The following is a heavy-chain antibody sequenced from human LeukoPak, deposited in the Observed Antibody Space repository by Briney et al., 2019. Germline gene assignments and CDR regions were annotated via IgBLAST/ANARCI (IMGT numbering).Heavy chain of an antibody. D-gene: IGHD4-23*01. Sequence: PSETLSLICSVSGGSISSKSYYWAWIRQPPGKGLEWIGSLYYTGSTNYSPPLESRVTISGDTSKNQFSLKLSSVTAADTAVYYCVRLVYGGASYFDYWGQGTLVTVSS. CDR1: GGSISSKSYY. CDR3: VRLVYGGASYFDY. V-gene: IGHV4-39*01. CDR2: LYYTGST. J-gene: IGHJ4*02.